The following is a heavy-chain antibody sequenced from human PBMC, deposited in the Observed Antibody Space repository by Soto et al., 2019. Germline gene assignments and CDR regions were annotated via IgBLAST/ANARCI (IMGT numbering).Heavy chain of an antibody. V-gene: IGHV1-18*01. CDR2: ISAYNGNT. Sequence: GASVKVSCKASGYTFTSYGISWVRQAPGQGLEWVGWISAYNGNTNYAQKLQGRVTMTTDTSTSTAYMELRSLRSDDTAVYYCASGRYYYDSSGYSLDYWGQGTLVTVSS. CDR3: ASGRYYYDSSGYSLDY. D-gene: IGHD3-22*01. CDR1: GYTFTSYG. J-gene: IGHJ4*02.